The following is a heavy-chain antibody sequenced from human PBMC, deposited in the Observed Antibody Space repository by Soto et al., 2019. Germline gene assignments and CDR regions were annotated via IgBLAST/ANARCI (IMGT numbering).Heavy chain of an antibody. V-gene: IGHV3-21*01. CDR1: GFTFSSYS. Sequence: EVQLVESGGGLVKPGGSLRLSCAASGFTFSSYSMNWVRQAPGKGLEWVSSISSSSSYIYYADSVKGRFTISRDNAKKSLYLQMNSLRAEDTAVYYCARDQPGYSYGYGLGYWGQGTLVTVS. J-gene: IGHJ4*02. D-gene: IGHD5-18*01. CDR3: ARDQPGYSYGYGLGY. CDR2: ISSSSSYI.